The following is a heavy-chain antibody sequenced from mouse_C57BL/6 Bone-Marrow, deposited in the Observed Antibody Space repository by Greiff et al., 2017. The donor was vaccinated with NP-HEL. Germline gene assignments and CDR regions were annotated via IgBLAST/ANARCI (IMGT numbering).Heavy chain of an antibody. J-gene: IGHJ3*01. CDR1: GFTFSSYG. Sequence: EVMLVESGGDLVKPGGSLKLSCAASGFTFSSYGMSWVRQTPDKRLEWVATISSGGSYTYYPDSVKGRFTISRDNAKNTLYLQMSSLKSEDTAMYYCARHRNWARAYWGQGTLVTVSA. CDR2: ISSGGSYT. V-gene: IGHV5-6*02. CDR3: ARHRNWARAY. D-gene: IGHD4-1*01.